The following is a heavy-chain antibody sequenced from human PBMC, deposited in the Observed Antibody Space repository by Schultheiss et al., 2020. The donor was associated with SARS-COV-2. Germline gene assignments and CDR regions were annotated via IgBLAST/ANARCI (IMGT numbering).Heavy chain of an antibody. V-gene: IGHV1-69*13. CDR3: AKAVAGSQAPDY. Sequence: SVKVSCKASGGTFSSYAISWVRQAPGQGLEWMGGIIPIFGTANYAQKFQERVTITADESTSTAYMELSSLRSEDTAVYYCAKAVAGSQAPDYWGQGTLVTVSS. CDR1: GGTFSSYA. J-gene: IGHJ4*02. CDR2: IIPIFGTA. D-gene: IGHD6-19*01.